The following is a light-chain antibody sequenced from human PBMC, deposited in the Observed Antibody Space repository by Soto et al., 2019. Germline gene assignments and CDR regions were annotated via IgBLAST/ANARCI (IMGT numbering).Light chain of an antibody. V-gene: IGKV3D-15*01. J-gene: IGKJ4*01. CDR2: GAS. Sequence: IVMTQSPATLSVSPGERATLSCRASQSVSSNLGWYQQKPGQSPRLLIYGASTRATGIPVRFSGSGSGTEFTLTISSLQSEDFAIYYCQQYDNWPLTFGGGTKVEVK. CDR3: QQYDNWPLT. CDR1: QSVSSN.